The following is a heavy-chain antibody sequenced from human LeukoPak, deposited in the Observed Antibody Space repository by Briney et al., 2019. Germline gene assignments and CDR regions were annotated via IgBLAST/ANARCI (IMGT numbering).Heavy chain of an antibody. CDR1: GGSFSGYY. D-gene: IGHD3-10*01. Sequence: KPSETLSLTCAVYGGSFSGYYWSWIRQPPGKGLEWIGEINHSGSTNYNPSLKSRVTISVDTSKNQFSLKLSSVTAADTAMYYCASGITMVRGDFDYWGQGTLVTVSS. V-gene: IGHV4-34*01. CDR2: INHSGST. CDR3: ASGITMVRGDFDY. J-gene: IGHJ4*02.